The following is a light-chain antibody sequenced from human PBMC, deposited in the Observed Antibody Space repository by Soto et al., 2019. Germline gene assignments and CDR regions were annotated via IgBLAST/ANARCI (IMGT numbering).Light chain of an antibody. V-gene: IGKV3D-20*02. Sequence: EIVLTQSPGTLSLSPGERATLSCRSTESISSSYLAWYQQKPGQAPRLLIYGASSRATGIPDRFSGSGSGTDFTLTINSLEPEDFAIYYGQQRSNWPTITFGQGTRLEIK. CDR2: GAS. J-gene: IGKJ5*01. CDR1: ESISSSY. CDR3: QQRSNWPTIT.